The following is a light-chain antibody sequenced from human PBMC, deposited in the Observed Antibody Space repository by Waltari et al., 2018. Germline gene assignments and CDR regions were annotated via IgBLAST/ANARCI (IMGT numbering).Light chain of an antibody. CDR3: SSYSTGSVVV. V-gene: IGLV2-14*03. CDR1: RSDIGSYKY. Sequence: QSALTQPASVSASLGQSITISYTGTRSDIGSYKYVSWYQQHPGKAPKLILYDVTKRPSGVSHRCSGSKSGNTASLTISVLQAEDEADYFCSSYSTGSVVVFGGGTKLTVL. J-gene: IGLJ2*01. CDR2: DVT.